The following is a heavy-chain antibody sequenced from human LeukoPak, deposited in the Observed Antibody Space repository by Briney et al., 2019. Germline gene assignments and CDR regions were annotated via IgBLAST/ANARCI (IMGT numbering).Heavy chain of an antibody. CDR2: INPRGGST. D-gene: IGHD2-15*01. J-gene: IGHJ4*02. V-gene: IGHV1-46*01. CDR3: ARDLSYCSGGSCHHLGY. Sequence: ASVKVSCKASGYTFTSYYMHWVRQAPGQGLEWMGIINPRGGSTSYAQKFQGRVTMTRDTSTSTVYMELSSLRSEDTAVYYCARDLSYCSGGSCHHLGYWGQGTLVTVSS. CDR1: GYTFTSYY.